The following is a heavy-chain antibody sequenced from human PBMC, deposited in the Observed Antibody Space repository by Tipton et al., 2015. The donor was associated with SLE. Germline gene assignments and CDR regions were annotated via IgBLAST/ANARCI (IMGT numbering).Heavy chain of an antibody. V-gene: IGHV1-2*02. CDR2: INPNSGGT. CDR1: GYTFTGYY. Sequence: QLVQSGAEVKKPGASVKVSCKASGYTFTGYYMHWVRQAPGQGLEWMGWINPNSGGTNYAQKFQGRVTMTRDTSISTAYIELSRLRSDDTAVYCCARVFWESWIDDSWFDSWRQGTLVTVS. J-gene: IGHJ5*01. CDR3: ARVFWESWIDDSWFDS. D-gene: IGHD1-1*01.